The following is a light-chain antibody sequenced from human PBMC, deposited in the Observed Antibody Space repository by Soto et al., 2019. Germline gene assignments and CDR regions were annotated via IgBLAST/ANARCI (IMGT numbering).Light chain of an antibody. CDR2: DAS. CDR3: QQRGNWPPTWT. CDR1: QSIGYY. J-gene: IGKJ1*01. Sequence: EMVMTQSPAILSVSPGESATLSCRASQSIGYYLAWYQEKPGQAPRLLIYDASIRATGIPARFSGSWSGTDFTLTINGLEPEDSAVYYCQQRGNWPPTWTFGQGTKVDIK. V-gene: IGKV3-11*01.